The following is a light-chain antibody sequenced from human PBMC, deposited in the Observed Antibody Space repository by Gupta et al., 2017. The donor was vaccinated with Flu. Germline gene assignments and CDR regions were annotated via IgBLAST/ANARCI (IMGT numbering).Light chain of an antibody. V-gene: IGLV5-45*02. CDR2: YKSDSDK. J-gene: IGLJ1*01. Sequence: QAVLPQPSSLSASPGASASLACTLRSGINVGTYRIYWYQQKPGSPPQYLLRYKSDSDKQQGSGVPSRFSGSKDASAKAGILLISGRQAEDEDDYYCRSGHSSAYVFGTGTKVTVL. CDR3: RSGHSSAYV. CDR1: SGINVGTYR.